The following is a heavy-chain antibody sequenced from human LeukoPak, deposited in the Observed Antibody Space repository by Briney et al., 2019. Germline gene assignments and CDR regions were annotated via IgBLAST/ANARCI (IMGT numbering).Heavy chain of an antibody. CDR2: MNPNSGNT. J-gene: IGHJ4*02. CDR3: ARVYSGYDGTFDY. Sequence: ASVKVSCKASGYTFTSCDINWVRQATGQGLEWMGWMNPNSGNTGYAQKFQGRVTMTRNNSISTAYMELSSLRSEDTAVYYCARVYSGYDGTFDYWGQGTLVTVSS. D-gene: IGHD5-12*01. V-gene: IGHV1-8*01. CDR1: GYTFTSCD.